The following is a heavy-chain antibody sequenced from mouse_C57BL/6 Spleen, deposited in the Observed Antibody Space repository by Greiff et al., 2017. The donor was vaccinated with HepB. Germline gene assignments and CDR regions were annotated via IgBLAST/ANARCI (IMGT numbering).Heavy chain of an antibody. CDR2: IDPSDSYT. CDR1: GYTFTSYW. CDR3: ARTGTRDY. V-gene: IGHV1-69*01. J-gene: IGHJ2*01. D-gene: IGHD4-1*01. Sequence: QVQLQQPGAELVMPGASVKLSCKASGYTFTSYWMHWVKQRPGQGLEWIGEIDPSDSYTNYNQKFKGKSTLTVDKSSSTAYMQLSSLTSEDSAVYDCARTGTRDYWGQGTTLTVSS.